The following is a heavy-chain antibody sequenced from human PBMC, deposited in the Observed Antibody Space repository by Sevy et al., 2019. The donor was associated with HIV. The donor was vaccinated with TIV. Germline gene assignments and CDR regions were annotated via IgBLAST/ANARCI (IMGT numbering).Heavy chain of an antibody. J-gene: IGHJ3*02. Sequence: GKSLKISCAAAGFTFSSNAIHWVRQAPGKGLEWVAVISYDRYNKYDADSVRGRFTLARDNSKNILYLQMNNLRPEDTAVYYCSRESRYFYNLLSGSTGEAFDIWGQGTLVTVSS. CDR3: SRESRYFYNLLSGSTGEAFDI. CDR2: ISYDRYNK. CDR1: GFTFSSNA. D-gene: IGHD3-9*01. V-gene: IGHV3-30*04.